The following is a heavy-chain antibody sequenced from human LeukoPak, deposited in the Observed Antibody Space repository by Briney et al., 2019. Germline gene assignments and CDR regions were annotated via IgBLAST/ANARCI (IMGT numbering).Heavy chain of an antibody. J-gene: IGHJ4*02. V-gene: IGHV4-4*07. CDR3: ARVGDSSGYFFDY. Sequence: SETLSLTCTVSGGSISSYYWSCIRQPAGKGLEWIGRIYTSGSTNYNPSLKSRVTISVDTSKNQFSLKLSSVTAADTAVYYCARVGDSSGYFFDYWGQGTLVTVSS. CDR2: IYTSGST. D-gene: IGHD3-22*01. CDR1: GGSISSYY.